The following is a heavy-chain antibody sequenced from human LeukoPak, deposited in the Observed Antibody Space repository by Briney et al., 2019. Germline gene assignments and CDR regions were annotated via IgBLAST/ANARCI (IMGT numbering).Heavy chain of an antibody. V-gene: IGHV4-59*01. CDR3: ARDADTSSHFDY. J-gene: IGHJ4*02. Sequence: SETLSLTCAGSGGSISRYYWSWIRQPPGKGLEWLCYISYSGSTNYNPSLKSRLTISVDTSKNQFSLKLSSVTAADTAVYYCARDADTSSHFDYWGQGTLVTVSS. D-gene: IGHD2-2*01. CDR2: ISYSGST. CDR1: GGSISRYY.